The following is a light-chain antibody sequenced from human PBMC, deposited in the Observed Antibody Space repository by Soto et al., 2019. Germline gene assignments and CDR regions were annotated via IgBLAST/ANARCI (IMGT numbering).Light chain of an antibody. J-gene: IGKJ2*01. CDR3: QQYDTYPNT. CDR1: QTVSTC. Sequence: DIQMTQSPSPVSASVGDRVTITCRASQTVSTCLAWYQQQPGKAPKLLLYKASSLESGVPSRFSGSGSGTEFTLTISSLQPDDFATYYCQQYDTYPNTFGQGTKLEIK. CDR2: KAS. V-gene: IGKV1-5*03.